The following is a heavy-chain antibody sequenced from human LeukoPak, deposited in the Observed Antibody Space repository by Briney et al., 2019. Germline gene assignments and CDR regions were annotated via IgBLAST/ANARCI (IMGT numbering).Heavy chain of an antibody. D-gene: IGHD3-10*01. CDR1: GGTFSSYA. CDR3: AKDSSRTGSEYGSGLSQPTET. V-gene: IGHV1-69*01. CDR2: IIPIFGTA. J-gene: IGHJ4*02. Sequence: ASVKVSCKASGGTFSSYAISWVRQAPGQGLEWMGGIIPIFGTANCAQKFQGRVTITADESTSTAYMELSSLRAEDTAVYYCAKDSSRTGSEYGSGLSQPTETWGQGTLVTVSS.